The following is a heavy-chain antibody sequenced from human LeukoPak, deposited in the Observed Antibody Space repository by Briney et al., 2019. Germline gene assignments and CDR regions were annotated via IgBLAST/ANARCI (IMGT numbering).Heavy chain of an antibody. J-gene: IGHJ4*02. D-gene: IGHD2-21*01. CDR3: ARDHILDY. CDR2: ISYDGSNK. Sequence: GGSLRLSCAASGFTFSSYAMHWVRQAPGKGLEWVAVISYDGSNKYYADSVKGRFTISRDNSKNTLYLQMNSLRAEDTAVYYCARDHILDYWGQGTLVTVSS. CDR1: GFTFSSYA. V-gene: IGHV3-30-3*01.